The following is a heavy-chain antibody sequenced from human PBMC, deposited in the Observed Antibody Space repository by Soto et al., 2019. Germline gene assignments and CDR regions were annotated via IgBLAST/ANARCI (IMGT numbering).Heavy chain of an antibody. V-gene: IGHV3-74*01. CDR3: TRGPRTSSIGTGSG. D-gene: IGHD2-2*01. CDR2: ISDDGART. Sequence: GGSLRLSCVASGFVFEVYWMHWVRQVPGKGLEWVSRISDDGARTDYADSVRGRFTISRDNASNALYLQMNALRGEATAVHFCTRGPRTSSIGTGSGWGREALGTVAS. J-gene: IGHJ4*01. CDR1: GFVFEVYW.